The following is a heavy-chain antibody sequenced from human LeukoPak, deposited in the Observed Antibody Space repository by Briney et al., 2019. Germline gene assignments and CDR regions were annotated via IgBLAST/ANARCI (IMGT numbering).Heavy chain of an antibody. CDR2: ISWNGDIK. D-gene: IGHD2/OR15-2a*01. CDR3: AKDRMGAYFTIPDY. CDR1: GFTFDDYA. V-gene: IGHV3-9*01. Sequence: TGRSLRLSCAASGFTFDDYAMHWVRQAPGKGLEWVSGISWNGDIKGYADSVKVRFTTSRDNAQNSLYLQINSLRPEDTAFYSCAKDRMGAYFTIPDYWGQGTLVTVSS. J-gene: IGHJ4*02.